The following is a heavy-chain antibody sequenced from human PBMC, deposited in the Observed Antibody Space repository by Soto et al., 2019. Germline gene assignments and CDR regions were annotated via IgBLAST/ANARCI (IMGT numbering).Heavy chain of an antibody. CDR3: GRGRSGELVVFY. V-gene: IGHV1-2*02. Sequence: QVQLVQSGAEVKESGASVKVSCKASGYTFTGYYIHWVRQAPGQGLEWVGEISPKSGGTRYAQKFQGRVTMTKDTSISTVYMELSNLSHDDTAGYYCGRGRSGELVVFYWGQGTLVTVHS. CDR2: ISPKSGGT. CDR1: GYTFTGYY. J-gene: IGHJ4*02. D-gene: IGHD1-7*01.